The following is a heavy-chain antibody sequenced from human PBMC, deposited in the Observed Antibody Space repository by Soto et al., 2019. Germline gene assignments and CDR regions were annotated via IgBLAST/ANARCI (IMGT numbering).Heavy chain of an antibody. V-gene: IGHV4-59*01. D-gene: IGHD2-2*01. CDR2: IYYSGST. J-gene: IGHJ5*02. Sequence: LSLTCTVSGGSISSYYWSWIRQPPGKGLEWIGYIYYSGSTNYNPSLKSRVTISVDTSKNQFSLKLSSVTAADTAVYYCARAFCSSTSCYWFDPWGQGTLVTVS. CDR3: ARAFCSSTSCYWFDP. CDR1: GGSISSYY.